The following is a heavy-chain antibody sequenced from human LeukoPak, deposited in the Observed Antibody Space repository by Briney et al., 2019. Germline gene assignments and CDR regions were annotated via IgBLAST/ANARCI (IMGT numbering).Heavy chain of an antibody. J-gene: IGHJ4*02. Sequence: PSETLSLTCAVYGGSFSGYYWSWIRQPPGKGLEWIGEINHSGSTNYNPSLKSRVTISVDTSKNQLSLKLSSVTAADTAVYYCARARGYCSGGSCYSATTHDYWGQGTLVTVSS. CDR2: INHSGST. CDR1: GGSFSGYY. V-gene: IGHV4-34*01. CDR3: ARARGYCSGGSCYSATTHDY. D-gene: IGHD2-15*01.